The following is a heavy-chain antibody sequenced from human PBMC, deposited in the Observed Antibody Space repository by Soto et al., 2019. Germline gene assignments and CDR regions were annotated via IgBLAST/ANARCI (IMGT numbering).Heavy chain of an antibody. V-gene: IGHV3-30*18. J-gene: IGHJ4*02. CDR1: GFSLSSYA. Sequence: QVRLVESGGGEVQPGGSLRLSCATSGFSLSSYAMHWVRQAPGKGLEWVALMSYDETKKYYADSVKGRFTISRDTSKNTLFLQMNNLRVEDTAVYYCAKDRRDGDFMHILVVDFWGQGALVTVSS. CDR3: AKDRRDGDFMHILVVDF. D-gene: IGHD2-15*01. CDR2: MSYDETKK.